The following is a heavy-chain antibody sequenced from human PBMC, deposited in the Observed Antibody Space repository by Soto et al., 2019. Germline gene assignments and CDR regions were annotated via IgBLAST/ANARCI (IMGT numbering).Heavy chain of an antibody. CDR1: GGTFSSYA. Sequence: GASVKVSCKASGGTFSSYAMNWVRQAPGQGLEWMGGIIPMFGTADYAQKYQARVTITADESTSTAYMELSSLRSEDTAVYYCARPVLMDTGVRYYYGMDVWGQGTTVTSP. CDR3: ARPVLMDTGVRYYYGMDV. J-gene: IGHJ6*02. D-gene: IGHD5-18*01. CDR2: IIPMFGTA. V-gene: IGHV1-69*13.